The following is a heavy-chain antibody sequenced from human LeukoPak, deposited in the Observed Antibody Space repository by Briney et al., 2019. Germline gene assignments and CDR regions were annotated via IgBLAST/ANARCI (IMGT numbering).Heavy chain of an antibody. Sequence: GGSLRLSCAASGFTFSSYWMSWVRQAPGNGLEGVANIKQDGREKYYVDSVKGRFTISRDNTKNSLYLQMNSLKAEDTAVYYCARGVGSTSSYYYYYYMDVWGKGTTVTVSS. V-gene: IGHV3-7*01. J-gene: IGHJ6*03. D-gene: IGHD2-2*01. CDR1: GFTFSSYW. CDR3: ARGVGSTSSYYYYYYMDV. CDR2: IKQDGREK.